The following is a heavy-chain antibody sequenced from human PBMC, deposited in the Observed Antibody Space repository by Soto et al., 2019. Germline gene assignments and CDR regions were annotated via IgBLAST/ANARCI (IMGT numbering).Heavy chain of an antibody. V-gene: IGHV3-30*18. CDR3: AKDIGSRLLVGCSFGIGAFDI. CDR2: ISSDGSNK. J-gene: IGHJ3*02. D-gene: IGHD3-3*01. Sequence: QVQLVESGGGVVQPGRSLRLSCAASGFTFSSYGMHWVRQAPGKGLEWVAVISSDGSNKYSADSVKGRFTIYRDNSKNTLYLQTSRLSSEDRAVYYWAKDIGSRLLVGCSFGIGAFDICGQGTMVTVSS. CDR1: GFTFSSYG.